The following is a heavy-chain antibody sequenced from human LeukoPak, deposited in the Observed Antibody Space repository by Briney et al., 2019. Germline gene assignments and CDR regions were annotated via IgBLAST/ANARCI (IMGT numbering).Heavy chain of an antibody. CDR1: GFTFSSYT. CDR2: ISTSSSYI. V-gene: IGHV3-21*01. Sequence: GGSLRHSCAASGFTFSSYTMTWVRQAPGKGLEWVSSISTSSSYIYYADSVKGRFTISRDNAKNSLFLQMNSLRAEDTAVYYCASPVIEAAGTDYWGQGTLVTVSS. D-gene: IGHD6-13*01. J-gene: IGHJ4*02. CDR3: ASPVIEAAGTDY.